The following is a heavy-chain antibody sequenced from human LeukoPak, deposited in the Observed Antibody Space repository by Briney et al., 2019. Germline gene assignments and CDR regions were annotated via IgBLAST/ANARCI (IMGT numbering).Heavy chain of an antibody. CDR1: GGSISSYY. CDR3: ARDKRRVPGEYCSSTSCGFDP. CDR2: IYYSGST. D-gene: IGHD2-2*01. V-gene: IGHV4-59*12. Sequence: PSETLSLTCTVSGGSISSYYWSWIRQPPGKGLEWIGYIYYSGSTSYNPSLKSRVTISVDTSKNQFSLKLSSVTAADTAVYYCARDKRRVPGEYCSSTSCGFDPWGQGTLVTVSS. J-gene: IGHJ5*02.